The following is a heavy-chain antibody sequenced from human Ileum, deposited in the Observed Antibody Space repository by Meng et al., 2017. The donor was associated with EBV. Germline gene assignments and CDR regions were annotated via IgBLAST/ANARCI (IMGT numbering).Heavy chain of an antibody. D-gene: IGHD6-19*01. CDR2: IYHSGST. J-gene: IGHJ4*02. Sequence: VGRHESGPGLVRPSGTLCLTCAVSGGPISSSNWWSWVRQPPGKGLEWIGEIYHSGSTNYNPSLKSRVTISVDKSKNQFSLNLSSVTAADTAVYYCARVGQWLPIDYWGQGTLVTVSS. CDR3: ARVGQWLPIDY. V-gene: IGHV4-4*02. CDR1: GGPISSSNW.